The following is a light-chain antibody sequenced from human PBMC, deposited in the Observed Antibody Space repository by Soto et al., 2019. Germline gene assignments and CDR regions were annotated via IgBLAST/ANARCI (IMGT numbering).Light chain of an antibody. Sequence: QSVLTQPASVSGSPGQAITISCTGTSSDVGGYNFVSWYQQHPGKAPKLILYDVNIRPSGVSNRFSGSKSDNTASLTISGLQAEDEADYYCTSRTTSTTMIFGGGTKVTVL. CDR3: TSRTTSTTMI. CDR1: SSDVGGYNF. CDR2: DVN. V-gene: IGLV2-14*03. J-gene: IGLJ2*01.